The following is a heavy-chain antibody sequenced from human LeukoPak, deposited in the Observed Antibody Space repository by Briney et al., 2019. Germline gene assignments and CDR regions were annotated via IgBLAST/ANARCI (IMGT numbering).Heavy chain of an antibody. Sequence: SETLSLTCTVSGGSISSSSYYWGWIRQPPGKGLEWIGSIFYSGSTYYNPSLESRVTISVDTSKNQFSLKLSSVTAADTAVYYCARPRRNYYYMDVWGKGTTVTVSS. J-gene: IGHJ6*03. V-gene: IGHV4-39*01. D-gene: IGHD1-14*01. CDR3: ARPRRNYYYMDV. CDR1: GGSISSSSYY. CDR2: IFYSGST.